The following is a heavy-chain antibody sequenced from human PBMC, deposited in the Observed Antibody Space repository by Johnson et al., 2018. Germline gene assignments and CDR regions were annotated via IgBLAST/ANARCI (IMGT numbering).Heavy chain of an antibody. CDR2: IRSKANNYAT. CDR1: GFTFSDSA. J-gene: IGHJ3*01. V-gene: IGHV3-73*02. D-gene: IGHD3-22*01. Sequence: EVQLVETGGGLVQPGGSLKLSCAASGFTFSDSAMHWVRQASGKGLAWVGRIRSKANNYATAYAASVKGRFTVSRDDSENTAYLQMNSLKTDDTAVYYCTRLNYYDSSDYYFTYWGQGTMVTVSS. CDR3: TRLNYYDSSDYYFTY.